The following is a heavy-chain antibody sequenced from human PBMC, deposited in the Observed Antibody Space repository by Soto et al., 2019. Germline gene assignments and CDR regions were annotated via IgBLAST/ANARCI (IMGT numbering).Heavy chain of an antibody. CDR1: GFTFSSYA. J-gene: IGHJ2*01. V-gene: IGHV3-64*01. D-gene: IGHD1-1*01. CDR3: AKDGALSRRWYFDL. Sequence: GGSLRLSCAASGFTFSSYAMHWVRQAPGKGLEYVSAISSNGGSTYYANSVKGRFTISRDNSKNTLYLQMGSLRAEDTAVCFCAKDGALSRRWYFDLWGRGTLVTVSS. CDR2: ISSNGGST.